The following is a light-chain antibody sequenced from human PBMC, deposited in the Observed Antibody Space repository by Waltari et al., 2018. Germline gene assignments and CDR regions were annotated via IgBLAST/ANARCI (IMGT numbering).Light chain of an antibody. CDR1: QSLLFFNGKTY. V-gene: IGKV2D-29*01. J-gene: IGKJ1*01. CDR2: DAS. CDR3: MQSVQHTWT. Sequence: EILMTQTPLSLSVTPGQPASISCKSSQSLLFFNGKTYLYWILQKPGQPPQLLVDDASHRLSGVPDRFSGRGSGTDFTLKISRVEAEDVVVYYCMQSVQHTWTFGQGTKVEIK.